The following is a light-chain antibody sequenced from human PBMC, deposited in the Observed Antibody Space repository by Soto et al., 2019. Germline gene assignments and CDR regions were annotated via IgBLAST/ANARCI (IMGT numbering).Light chain of an antibody. V-gene: IGKV3-15*01. Sequence: EIVLAQQYSALSLSPGERCSLSCRASQSVSSNLDWYQQKHGQXPRXXIYGASTRATGIPARFSVSVYGTEGNINISSLQSEDGEVYYGQQYNHWPQTFGQGTRVENK. CDR1: QSVSSN. CDR3: QQYNHWPQT. CDR2: GAS. J-gene: IGKJ1*01.